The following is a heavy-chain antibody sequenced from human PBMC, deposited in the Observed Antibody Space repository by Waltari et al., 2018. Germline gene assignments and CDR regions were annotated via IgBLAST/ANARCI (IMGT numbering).Heavy chain of an antibody. CDR1: GGSISSYY. CDR3: ARLLRYFDWFDP. J-gene: IGHJ5*02. Sequence: QAQLQESGPGLVKPSETLSLTCTVSGGSISSYYWSWIRQPPGKGLEWIGYIYYSGSTNYNPSLKSRVTISVDTSKNQFSLKLSSVTAADTAVYYCARLLRYFDWFDPWGQGTMVTVSS. CDR2: IYYSGST. D-gene: IGHD3-9*01. V-gene: IGHV4-59*01.